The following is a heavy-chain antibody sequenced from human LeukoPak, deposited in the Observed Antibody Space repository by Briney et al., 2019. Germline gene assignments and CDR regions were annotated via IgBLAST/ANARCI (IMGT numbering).Heavy chain of an antibody. CDR3: ARIVWGEDREGYWFDP. CDR2: IYHSGST. J-gene: IGHJ5*02. V-gene: IGHV4-4*02. CDR1: GGSISSSNW. D-gene: IGHD7-27*01. Sequence: PSETLSLTCAVSGGSISSSNWWSWVRQPPGKGLEWIGEIYHSGSTNYNPSLKSRVTISVDKSKNQFSLKLSSVTAADTAVYYCARIVWGEDREGYWFDPWGQGTLVTVSS.